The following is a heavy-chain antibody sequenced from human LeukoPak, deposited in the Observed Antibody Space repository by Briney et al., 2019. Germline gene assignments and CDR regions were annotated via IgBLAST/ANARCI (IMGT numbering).Heavy chain of an antibody. CDR2: IKSKTDGGTT. CDR1: GSTFSNAW. V-gene: IGHV3-15*01. Sequence: GGSLRLSCAASGSTFSNAWMSWVRQAPGKGLEWVGRIKSKTDGGTTDYAAPVKGRFTISRDDSKNTLYLQMNSLKTEDTAVYYCTTIARRALYFQHWGQGTLVTVSS. CDR3: TTIARRALYFQH. J-gene: IGHJ1*01. D-gene: IGHD1-14*01.